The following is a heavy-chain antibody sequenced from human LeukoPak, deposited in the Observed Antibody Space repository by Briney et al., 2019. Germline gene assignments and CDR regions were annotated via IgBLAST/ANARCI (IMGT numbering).Heavy chain of an antibody. J-gene: IGHJ2*01. CDR1: GYTFTTHG. V-gene: IGHV1-18*04. CDR2: ISAHNGKT. CDR3: ARDVYFDL. Sequence: ASVKVSCKASGYTFTTHGIAWVRPAPGQGLEGMGWISAHNGKTNYAQSPQGGVNINTDTSTNTAYMELRSLRSDDTAVYYCARDVYFDLWGGGTLVTVSP.